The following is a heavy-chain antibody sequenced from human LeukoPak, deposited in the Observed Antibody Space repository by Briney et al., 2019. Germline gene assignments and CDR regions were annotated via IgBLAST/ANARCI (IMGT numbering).Heavy chain of an antibody. D-gene: IGHD3-22*01. V-gene: IGHV3-23*01. CDR2: ISGSGGST. J-gene: IGHJ4*02. CDR3: AKRGVVIRVILVGFHKEAYYFDS. CDR1: GITLSNYG. Sequence: GGSLRLSCAVSGITLSNYGMSWVRQAPGKGLEWVAGISGSGGSTNYADPVKGRLTISRDNPKNTLFLQMKSLGAEDTAVYFCAKRGVVIRVILVGFHKEAYYFDSWGQGALVTVSS.